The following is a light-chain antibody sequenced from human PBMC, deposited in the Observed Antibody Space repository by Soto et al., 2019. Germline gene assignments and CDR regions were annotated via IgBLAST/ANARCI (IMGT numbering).Light chain of an antibody. J-gene: IGKJ2*01. CDR1: QSVSSN. CDR2: GAS. CDR3: QLYEYWPPYT. V-gene: IGKV3-15*01. Sequence: EIVMTQSPATLSVSPGERATLSCRASQSVSSNLAWYQQKPGQPPRLLIYGASNSATGIPARFSGSGSGTELTLTISSLQSEDFGVGYCQLYEYWPPYTLGQGPKLGIK.